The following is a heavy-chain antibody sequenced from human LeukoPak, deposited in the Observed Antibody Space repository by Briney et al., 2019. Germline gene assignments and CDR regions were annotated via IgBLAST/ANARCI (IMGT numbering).Heavy chain of an antibody. CDR3: ARVSSSSWYKTYYYGMDV. Sequence: SETLSLTCTVSGGSISSYYWSWIRQPPGKGLEWIGYIYYSGSTNYNPSLKSRVTISVDTSKNQFSLKLSSVIAADTAVYYCARVSSSSWYKTYYYGMDVWGQGTTVTVSS. V-gene: IGHV4-59*01. D-gene: IGHD6-13*01. CDR1: GGSISSYY. CDR2: IYYSGST. J-gene: IGHJ6*02.